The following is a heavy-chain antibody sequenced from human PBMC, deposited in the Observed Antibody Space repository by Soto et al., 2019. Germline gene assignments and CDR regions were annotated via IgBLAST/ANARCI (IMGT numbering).Heavy chain of an antibody. J-gene: IGHJ4*02. CDR3: AREGNYHEF. V-gene: IGHV3-21*01. D-gene: IGHD3-10*01. CDR2: ISSSGTYI. Sequence: GGSLRLSCETSGFPFSIYTMNWVRQAPGKGLEWVSSISSSGTYIDYADSVEGRFAISRDDAKNSVFLEMTSLRVDDTAVYYCAREGNYHEFWGQGTLVTVSS. CDR1: GFPFSIYT.